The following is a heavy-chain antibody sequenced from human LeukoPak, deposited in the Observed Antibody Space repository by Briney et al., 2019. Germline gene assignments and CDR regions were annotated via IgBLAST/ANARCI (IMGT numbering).Heavy chain of an antibody. CDR1: GFTFGDYA. Sequence: PGRSLRPSCTASGFTFGDYAMSWFRQAPGKGLEWVGFIRSKAYGGTTEYAASVKGRFTISRDDSKSIAYLQMNSLKTEDTAVYYCTRDQGDGSGNIDYWGQGTLVTVSS. CDR2: IRSKAYGGTT. CDR3: TRDQGDGSGNIDY. V-gene: IGHV3-49*03. J-gene: IGHJ4*02. D-gene: IGHD3-10*01.